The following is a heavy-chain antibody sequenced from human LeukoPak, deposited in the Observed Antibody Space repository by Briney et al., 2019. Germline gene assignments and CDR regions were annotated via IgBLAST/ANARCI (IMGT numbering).Heavy chain of an antibody. J-gene: IGHJ4*02. V-gene: IGHV3-23*01. D-gene: IGHD5-18*01. CDR1: GFTFSSYE. CDR2: ISGSGTNT. CDR3: AKDDKPVIAMVKFDY. Sequence: GVSLRLSCAASGFTFSSYEMNWVRQAPGKGLELVSSISGSGTNTYYADSVKGRFTISRDNSKNTLYMQMNSLRAEDTAVYYCAKDDKPVIAMVKFDYWGQGTLVTVSS.